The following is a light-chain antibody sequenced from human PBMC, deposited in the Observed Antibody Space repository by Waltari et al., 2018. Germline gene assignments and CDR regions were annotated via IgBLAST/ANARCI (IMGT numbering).Light chain of an antibody. J-gene: IGLJ3*02. CDR3: QTGGHGTWV. Sequence: QLVLTQSPSASASLGASVKLTCTLSSGHSSNVIAWHQQQPLKGPRYLMKVNSDGSHRKGDDIPDRFSGSSSGAERYLTISILQSEDEADYYCQTGGHGTWVFGGGTKLTVL. V-gene: IGLV4-69*01. CDR1: SGHSSNV. CDR2: VNSDGSH.